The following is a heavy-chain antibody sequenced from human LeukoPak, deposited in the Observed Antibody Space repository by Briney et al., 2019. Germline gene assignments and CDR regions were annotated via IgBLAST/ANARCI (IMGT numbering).Heavy chain of an antibody. J-gene: IGHJ4*02. V-gene: IGHV4-31*03. D-gene: IGHD2-15*01. CDR3: AGGGRYCSGGSCYGEGYFDY. CDR2: IYYSGST. Sequence: PSQTLSLTCTVSGGSISSGGYYWSWIRQHPGKGLEWIGYIYYSGSTYYNPSLKSRVTISVDTSKNQSSLKLSSVTAADTAVYYCAGGGRYCSGGSCYGEGYFDYWGQGTLVTVSS. CDR1: GGSISSGGYY.